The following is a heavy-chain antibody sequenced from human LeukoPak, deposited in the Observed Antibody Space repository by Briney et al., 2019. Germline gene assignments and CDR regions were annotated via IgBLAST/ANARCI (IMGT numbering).Heavy chain of an antibody. V-gene: IGHV3-21*01. CDR3: ARLPTRLRAGYYYYYGLDV. CDR1: GFTFSNYN. CDR2: ISSSSNNI. D-gene: IGHD5-12*01. Sequence: GGSLRLSCAASGFTFSNYNMNWVRQAPGKGLDWVLPISSSSNNIHYADSVKGRFTISRDNANNSLYLQMNSLRAEDTAVYYCARLPTRLRAGYYYYYGLDVWGQGTTVTVSS. J-gene: IGHJ6*02.